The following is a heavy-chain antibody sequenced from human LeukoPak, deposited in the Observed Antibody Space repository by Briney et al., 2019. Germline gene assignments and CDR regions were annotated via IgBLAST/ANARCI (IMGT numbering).Heavy chain of an antibody. CDR1: GFSFSTYR. CDR2: IKQDGSEK. D-gene: IGHD1-14*01. CDR3: ARVRGIQAGLDI. V-gene: IGHV3-7*01. Sequence: GGSLRLSCAASGFSFSTYRMSWVRQAPGKGLEWVANIKQDGSEKYYVDSVKGRFTISRDNAKNSLYLQMNSLRAEDTAVYYCARVRGIQAGLDIWGQGTMVTVSS. J-gene: IGHJ3*02.